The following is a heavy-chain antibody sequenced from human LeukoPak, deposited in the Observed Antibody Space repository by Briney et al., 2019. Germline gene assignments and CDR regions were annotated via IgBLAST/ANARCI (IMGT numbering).Heavy chain of an antibody. CDR3: ARGGGDSSSSQDFDY. Sequence: PSETLSLTCTVSGGSISSYYWSWIRQPAGKGLKWIGRIYTSGSTNYNPSLKSRVTMSVDTSKNQFSLKLSSVTAADTAVYYCARGGGDSSSSQDFDYWGQGTLVTVSS. J-gene: IGHJ4*02. CDR2: IYTSGST. V-gene: IGHV4-4*07. CDR1: GGSISSYY. D-gene: IGHD6-13*01.